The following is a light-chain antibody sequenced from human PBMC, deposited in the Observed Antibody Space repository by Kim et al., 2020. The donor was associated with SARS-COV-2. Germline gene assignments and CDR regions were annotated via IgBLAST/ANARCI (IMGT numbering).Light chain of an antibody. CDR2: GAS. Sequence: VSPGERGTLSCRASQGVSSNLAWYQQKPGQTPRLLIYGASTRATDIPARFSGSGSGTEFTLTISSLQSEDFVVYYCQQYNIWPSTFGQGTKVDIK. V-gene: IGKV3-15*01. CDR3: QQYNIWPST. CDR1: QGVSSN. J-gene: IGKJ1*01.